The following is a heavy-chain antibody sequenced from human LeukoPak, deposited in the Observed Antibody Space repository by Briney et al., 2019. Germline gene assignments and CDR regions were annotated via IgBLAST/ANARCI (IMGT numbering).Heavy chain of an antibody. V-gene: IGHV1-2*02. D-gene: IGHD6-6*01. CDR3: AREHSSSSGKVFDY. Sequence: ASVKVSCKAPGYTFPGYYMDWVRQAPGQGLEWMGWINPNSGGTNYAQKFQGRVTMTRDTSISTAYMELSRLRSDDTAVYYCAREHSSSSGKVFDYWGQGTLVTVSS. CDR1: GYTFPGYY. J-gene: IGHJ4*02. CDR2: INPNSGGT.